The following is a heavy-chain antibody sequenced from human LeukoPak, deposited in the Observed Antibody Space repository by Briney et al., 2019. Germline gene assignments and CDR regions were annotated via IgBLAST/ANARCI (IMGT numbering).Heavy chain of an antibody. V-gene: IGHV3-30*02. D-gene: IGHD2-2*01. J-gene: IGHJ4*02. CDR3: AKVVTGYCSTTSCPLDS. Sequence: GGSLRLSCAASGFTFSSYGMDWVRQAPGKGLEWVAYIRYDGSNKNYADSVKGRFTISRDNSKNTLYLQMSSLRAEDTVVYYCAKVVTGYCSTTSCPLDSWGQGTLVTVSS. CDR2: IRYDGSNK. CDR1: GFTFSSYG.